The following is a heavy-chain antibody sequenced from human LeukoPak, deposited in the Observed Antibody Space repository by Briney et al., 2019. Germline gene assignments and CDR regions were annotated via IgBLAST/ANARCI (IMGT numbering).Heavy chain of an antibody. CDR3: ARRGPQYWYFDL. Sequence: SETLSLTCTVSGGSVTNYYWSWIRQPPGKGLEWIGYVYHTGSANYNPSLLSRLTISMDTSKNQFSLKLSSVTAADTAVYYCARRGPQYWYFDLWGRGTLVTVSS. CDR2: VYHTGSA. V-gene: IGHV4-59*08. J-gene: IGHJ2*01. CDR1: GGSVTNYY.